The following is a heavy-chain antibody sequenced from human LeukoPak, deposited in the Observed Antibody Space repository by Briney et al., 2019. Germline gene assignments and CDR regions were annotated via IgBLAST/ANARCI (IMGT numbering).Heavy chain of an antibody. Sequence: PSETLSLTCTVSGGSISSSSYYWGWIRQPPGKGLEWIGSIYYSGSTYYNPSLKSRVTISVDTSKNQFSLKLSSVTAADTAVYYCARDSLYSSSWYSTFYYYYMDVWGKGTTVTVSS. V-gene: IGHV4-39*07. CDR3: ARDSLYSSSWYSTFYYYYMDV. CDR2: IYYSGST. CDR1: GGSISSSSYY. D-gene: IGHD6-13*01. J-gene: IGHJ6*03.